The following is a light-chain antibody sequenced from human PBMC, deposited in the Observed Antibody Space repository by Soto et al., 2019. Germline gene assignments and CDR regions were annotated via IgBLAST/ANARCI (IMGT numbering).Light chain of an antibody. CDR3: AQYHSYPFT. CDR2: GAS. J-gene: IGKJ4*01. V-gene: IGKV3-20*01. Sequence: EIVLTQSPGTLSLSPGERATLSCRASQSVSSSYLAWYQQKPGQAPRLLIYGASNRATGIPDRFSGSGSGTDFTLTISSLQPDDFANYFCAQYHSYPFTFGGGTKVDIK. CDR1: QSVSSSY.